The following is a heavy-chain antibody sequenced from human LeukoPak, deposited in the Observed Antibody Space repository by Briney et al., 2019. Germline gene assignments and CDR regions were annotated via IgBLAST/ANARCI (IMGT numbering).Heavy chain of an antibody. J-gene: IGHJ3*02. D-gene: IGHD7-27*01. V-gene: IGHV4-59*10. CDR3: ARVGTLGEFDI. Sequence: PESLSLTCVVYGGSFSGYYWSCVRQPAQERLEWIGRIYTSGSTNYNPSLKTRVTISVDTSKTQFSLKLSSVTAAETAVYYCARVGTLGEFDIWGQGTMVTVSS. CDR1: GGSFSGYY. CDR2: IYTSGST.